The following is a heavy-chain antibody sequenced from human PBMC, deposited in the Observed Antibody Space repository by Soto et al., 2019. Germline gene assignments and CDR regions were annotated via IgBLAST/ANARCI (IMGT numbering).Heavy chain of an antibody. CDR3: XXXXFYDETGDYYCFDY. D-gene: IGHD3-9*01. CDR1: GYSIGSGYF. Sequence: SETLSLTCDVSGYSIGSGYFWGWIRQPPGKGLEWIVNWYRSGATYYNPSLKGRVTMSVDTSKNQFSLNLNSVTAADTAVYNRXXXXFYDETGDYYCFDYWGQGALVT. CDR2: WYRSGAT. J-gene: IGHJ4*02. V-gene: IGHV4-38-2*01.